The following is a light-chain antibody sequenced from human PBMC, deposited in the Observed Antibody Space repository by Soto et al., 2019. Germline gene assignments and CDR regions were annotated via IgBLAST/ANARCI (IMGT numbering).Light chain of an antibody. CDR2: GNR. J-gene: IGLJ2*01. Sequence: QSVLTQPPSVSGAPWQVVIISCTGSSSNIGAGDDVHWYQHLPGTAPELLNYGNRNRPSGVPDRFSGSKSDTSASLAITGLEAEDEANYYCESYDSRLSVVVFGGGTKLTVL. V-gene: IGLV1-40*01. CDR1: SSNIGAGDD. CDR3: ESYDSRLSVVV.